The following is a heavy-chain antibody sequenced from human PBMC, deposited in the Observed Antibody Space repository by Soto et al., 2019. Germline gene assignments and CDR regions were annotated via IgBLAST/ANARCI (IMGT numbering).Heavy chain of an antibody. CDR3: ARVGSASLMVVVIADH. V-gene: IGHV3-49*05. J-gene: IGHJ4*02. D-gene: IGHD3-22*01. CDR1: GFTFGDYA. CDR2: IRSKGYGGTT. Sequence: EVQVVESGGALVKPGRSLRLSCTTSGFTFGDYAMSWFRQALGKGLEWVGFIRSKGYGGTTQYAASVKGRFTISRDDSESIAYLQMDSLKTEDTALYYCARVGSASLMVVVIADHWGQGTQVTVSS.